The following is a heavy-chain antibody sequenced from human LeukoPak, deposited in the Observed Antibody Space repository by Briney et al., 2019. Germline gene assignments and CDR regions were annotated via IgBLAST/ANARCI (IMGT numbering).Heavy chain of an antibody. CDR2: FSRSSSY. V-gene: IGHV3-21*01. D-gene: IGHD4-17*01. Sequence: VGSPRLSCEASGFTFCTDSMNRGRQAPGKGLKWGSSFSRSSSYYADSGKGRFTISRGNAKNSLYLQMNSLRAEDTAVYYCARNYGDYDPFDYWGQGTLVTVSS. J-gene: IGHJ4*02. CDR3: ARNYGDYDPFDY. CDR1: GFTFCTDS.